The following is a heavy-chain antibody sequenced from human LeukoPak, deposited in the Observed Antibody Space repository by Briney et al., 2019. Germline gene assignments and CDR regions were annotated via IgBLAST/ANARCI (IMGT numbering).Heavy chain of an antibody. CDR1: GGSISSGGYY. V-gene: IGHV4-31*03. J-gene: IGHJ5*02. CDR2: TYYSGST. D-gene: IGHD3-10*01. CDR3: ARGGEQYYYGSGSYRSENWFDP. Sequence: SETLSLTCTVSGGSISSGGYYWSWIRQHPGKGLEWIGYTYYSGSTYYNPSLKSRVTISVDTSKNQFSLKLSSVTAADTAVYYCARGGEQYYYGSGSYRSENWFDPWGQGTLVTVSS.